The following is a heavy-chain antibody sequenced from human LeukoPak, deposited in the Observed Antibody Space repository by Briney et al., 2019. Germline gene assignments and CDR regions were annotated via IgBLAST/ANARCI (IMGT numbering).Heavy chain of an antibody. CDR2: ISGSGGAT. CDR1: GFTFSSYA. J-gene: IGHJ4*02. D-gene: IGHD3-10*01. V-gene: IGHV3-23*01. Sequence: PGGSLRLSCAASGFTFSSYAMSWVRQAPGKRLEWVSGISGSGGATYYAASVKGRFAISRDNSKNTLFLRMNSLRAEDTATYYCAKGLYYYTHWGQGTPVTVSS. CDR3: AKGLYYYTH.